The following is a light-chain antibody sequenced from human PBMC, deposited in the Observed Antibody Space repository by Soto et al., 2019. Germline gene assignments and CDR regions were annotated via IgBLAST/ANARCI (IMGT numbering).Light chain of an antibody. Sequence: AIRMTQSPSSLSASTGDRVTITCRASQGISSYLAWYQQKPGKAPKLLIYAASTLQSGVPSRFSGSGSGTDFTLTINGLEPEDFAVYYCQQYGSSPYTFGQGTKLEIK. CDR1: QGISSY. V-gene: IGKV1-8*01. CDR2: AAS. CDR3: QQYGSSPYT. J-gene: IGKJ2*01.